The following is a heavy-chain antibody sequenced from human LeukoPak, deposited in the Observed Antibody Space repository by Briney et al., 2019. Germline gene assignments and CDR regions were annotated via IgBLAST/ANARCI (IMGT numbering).Heavy chain of an antibody. CDR2: INPSSGGT. D-gene: IGHD2-15*01. J-gene: IGHJ6*03. CDR1: GYTFTTYY. CDR3: ARGVVAATFYYYMDV. Sequence: ASVKVSCKPSGYTFTTYYIQWVRQAPGQGLEWMGWINPSSGGTNYAQKFQGRVTMTRDTSISTAYMELSSLRSDDMAVYYCARGVVAATFYYYMDVWGKGTTVTVSS. V-gene: IGHV1-2*02.